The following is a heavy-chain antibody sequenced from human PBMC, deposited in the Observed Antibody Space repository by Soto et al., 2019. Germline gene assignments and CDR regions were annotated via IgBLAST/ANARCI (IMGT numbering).Heavy chain of an antibody. CDR3: ARGKTGTTPRHYYRMDF. V-gene: IGHV5-10-1*01. J-gene: IGHJ6*02. Sequence: GESLKISCKGSGYSFTSYWISWVRQMPGKGLEWMGRIDPSDSYTNYSPSFQGHVTISADKSISTAYLQWSSLKASDTAMYYCARGKTGTTPRHYYRMDFWGQGTTVTVSS. CDR1: GYSFTSYW. D-gene: IGHD1-7*01. CDR2: IDPSDSYT.